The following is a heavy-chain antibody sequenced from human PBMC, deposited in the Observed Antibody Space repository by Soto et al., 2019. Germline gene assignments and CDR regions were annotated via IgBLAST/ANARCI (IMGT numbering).Heavy chain of an antibody. Sequence: PGGSLRLSCAASGFTFVSYWMSWVRQAPGKGPEWLATIKWDASEKKYVDSVKGRFTTSRDNAKNALYLQMDSLRAEDTAVCYCARDSGYGSRASVNHYLDYWGQGTLVTVSS. CDR2: IKWDASEK. CDR1: GFTFVSYW. CDR3: ARDSGYGSRASVNHYLDY. V-gene: IGHV3-7*01. J-gene: IGHJ4*01. D-gene: IGHD3-10*01.